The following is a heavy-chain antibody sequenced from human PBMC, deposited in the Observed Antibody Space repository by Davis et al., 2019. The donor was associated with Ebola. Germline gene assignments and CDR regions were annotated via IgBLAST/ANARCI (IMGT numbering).Heavy chain of an antibody. CDR3: VKFRQRYSSFRVY. CDR1: GFTFSSYS. D-gene: IGHD6-13*01. J-gene: IGHJ4*02. V-gene: IGHV3-21*04. Sequence: GESLKISCAASGFTFSSYSMNWVRQAPGKGLEWVSSISSSSSYIYYADSVKGRFTISRDNAKNSLYLQMNSLRAEDTAVYYCVKFRQRYSSFRVYWGQGTLVTVSS. CDR2: ISSSSSYI.